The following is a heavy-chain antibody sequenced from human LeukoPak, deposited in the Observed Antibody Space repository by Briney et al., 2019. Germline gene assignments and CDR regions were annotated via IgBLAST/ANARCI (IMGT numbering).Heavy chain of an antibody. V-gene: IGHV6-1*01. D-gene: IGHD2-8*01. CDR2: TYYRSKWYN. CDR1: GDSVSSNSAA. CDR3: ARGRGYATQVDY. Sequence: SQTLSLTCAISGDSVSSNSAAWHWIRQSPSRGLEWLGRTYYRSKWYNDYAVSVKSRITINPDTSKNQFSLKLSSVTAADTAVYYCARGRGYATQVDYWGQGTLVTVSS. J-gene: IGHJ4*02.